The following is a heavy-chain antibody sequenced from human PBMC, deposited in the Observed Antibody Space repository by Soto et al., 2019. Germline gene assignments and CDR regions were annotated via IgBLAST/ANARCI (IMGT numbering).Heavy chain of an antibody. V-gene: IGHV1-69*13. CDR3: ATSGYCSGGSWDCASHTSDY. Sequence: SVKVSCKASGGTFSSYAISWVRQAPGQGLEWMGGIIPIFGTANYAQKFQGRVTITADESTSTAYMELSSLRSEDTAVYYCATSGYCSGGSWDCASHTSDYWGQGTLVTVSS. J-gene: IGHJ4*02. CDR1: GGTFSSYA. CDR2: IIPIFGTA. D-gene: IGHD2-15*01.